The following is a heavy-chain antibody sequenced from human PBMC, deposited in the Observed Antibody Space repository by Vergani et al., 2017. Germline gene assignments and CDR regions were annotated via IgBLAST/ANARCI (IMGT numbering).Heavy chain of an antibody. CDR2: IKSKTDGGTT. CDR3: TTDMTVMYYYDSGGSIVDLGY. CDR1: GFTFSNAW. D-gene: IGHD3-22*01. J-gene: IGHJ4*02. V-gene: IGHV3-15*01. Sequence: EVQLVESGGGLVKPGGSLRLSCAASGFTFSNAWMSWVRQAPGKGLEWVGRIKSKTDGGTTDYAAPVKGRFTISRDDSKNTLYLPINSLKTEDTAVYYCTTDMTVMYYYDSGGSIVDLGYWGQGTLVTVSS.